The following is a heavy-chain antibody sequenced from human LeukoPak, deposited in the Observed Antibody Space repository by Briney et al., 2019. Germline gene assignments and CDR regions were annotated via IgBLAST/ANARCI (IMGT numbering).Heavy chain of an antibody. CDR2: IYHSGST. D-gene: IGHD3-3*01. J-gene: IGHJ4*02. CDR3: ARTYYDFWSGSGPFDY. CDR1: GGSISSSGYS. Sequence: SETLSLTCAVSGGSISSSGYSWSWIRQPPGKGLEWIGYIYHSGSTYYNPSLKSRVTISVDRSKNQFSLKLSSVTAADTAVYYCARTYYDFWSGSGPFDYWGQGTLVTVSS. V-gene: IGHV4-30-2*01.